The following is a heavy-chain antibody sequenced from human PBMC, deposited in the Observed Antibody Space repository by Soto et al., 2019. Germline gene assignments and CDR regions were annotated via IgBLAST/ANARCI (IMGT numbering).Heavy chain of an antibody. Sequence: GGSLRLSCAASGFTFSSYGVHWVRQAPGKGLEWVAVISYDGSNKYYADSVKGRFTISRDNSKNTLYVQMNSLRAEDTAVYYCAKDVTMIVVVTSVDYWGQGTLVTVSS. J-gene: IGHJ4*02. D-gene: IGHD3-22*01. CDR1: GFTFSSYG. V-gene: IGHV3-30*18. CDR2: ISYDGSNK. CDR3: AKDVTMIVVVTSVDY.